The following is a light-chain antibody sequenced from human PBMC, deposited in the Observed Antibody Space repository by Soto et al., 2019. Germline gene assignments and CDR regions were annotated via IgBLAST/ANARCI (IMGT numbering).Light chain of an antibody. CDR2: DAS. V-gene: IGKV1-33*01. CDR1: QDIYKY. J-gene: IGKJ1*01. CDR3: QQYNSHSPWT. Sequence: DLPMTQSPSSLSAAVGDRVTFTCQASQDIYKYLNWYQQKPGKAPKLLIYDASNLERGVPSRFSGSGSGTEFTLTISSLQPDDFATYYCQQYNSHSPWTFGQGTKVEIK.